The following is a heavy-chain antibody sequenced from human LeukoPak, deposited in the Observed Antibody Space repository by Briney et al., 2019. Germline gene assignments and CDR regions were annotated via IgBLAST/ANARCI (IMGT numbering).Heavy chain of an antibody. V-gene: IGHV4-39*01. D-gene: IGHD3-22*01. J-gene: IGHJ3*02. Sequence: TSETLSLTCTVSGGSISSSSYYWGWIRQPPGKGLEWIGSIYYSGSTYYNPSLKSRVTISVDTSKNQFSLKLSSVTAADAAVYYCARTGGQIYYDSSGFPAFDIWGQGTMVTVSS. CDR2: IYYSGST. CDR1: GGSISSSSYY. CDR3: ARTGGQIYYDSSGFPAFDI.